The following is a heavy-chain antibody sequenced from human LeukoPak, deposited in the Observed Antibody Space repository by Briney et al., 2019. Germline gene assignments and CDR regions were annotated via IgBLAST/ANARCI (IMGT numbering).Heavy chain of an antibody. CDR2: IYSGGST. CDR3: ARVEVTIYYFDY. Sequence: PGGSLRLSCAASGFTVSSNYMSWVRQAPGKGLEWVSVIYSGGSTYYADSVKGRFTIYRDNSKNTLYLQMNSLRAEDTAVYYCARVEVTIYYFDYWGQGTLVTVSS. CDR1: GFTVSSNY. J-gene: IGHJ4*02. V-gene: IGHV3-66*01. D-gene: IGHD3-9*01.